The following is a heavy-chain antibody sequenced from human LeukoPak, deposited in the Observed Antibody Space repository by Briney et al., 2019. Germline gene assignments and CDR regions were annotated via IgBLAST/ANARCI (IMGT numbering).Heavy chain of an antibody. CDR1: GFTISSNY. CDR2: IRSKAYGGTT. J-gene: IGHJ4*02. V-gene: IGHV3-49*04. Sequence: GGSLRLSCAASGFTISSNYMGWVRQAPGKGLEWVGFIRSKAYGGTTEYAASVKGRFTISRDDSKSIAYLQMNSLKTEDTAVYYCTRVGKVVPAACDYWGQGTLVTVSS. D-gene: IGHD2-2*01. CDR3: TRVGKVVPAACDY.